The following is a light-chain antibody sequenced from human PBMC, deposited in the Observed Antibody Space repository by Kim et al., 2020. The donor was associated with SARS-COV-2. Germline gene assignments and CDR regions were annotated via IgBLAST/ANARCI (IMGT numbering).Light chain of an antibody. CDR1: QSISSSY. J-gene: IGKJ4*01. CDR3: QQYDSSPLT. Sequence: PGGRATLSCRATQSISSSYIAWYQQKPGQAPRLRIFGASNRATGIPDRFSGSGSGTDFTLSISRLEPEDFAVYYCQQYDSSPLTFGGGTKV. V-gene: IGKV3-20*01. CDR2: GAS.